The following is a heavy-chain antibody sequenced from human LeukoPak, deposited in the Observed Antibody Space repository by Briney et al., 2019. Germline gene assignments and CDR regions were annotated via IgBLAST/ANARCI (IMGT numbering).Heavy chain of an antibody. D-gene: IGHD3-22*01. J-gene: IGHJ3*02. CDR3: ARSHYQSSDYFDEDAFDI. V-gene: IGHV3-72*01. CDR1: GFTFSDHY. CDR2: ARNKVNSYTT. Sequence: PGGSLRLSCAPSGFTFSDHYMDWVRQAPGKGLEWVGRARNKVNSYTTEYAAAVQGRFSISRDDSKNSLYLQLNSLKTEDTALYYCARSHYQSSDYFDEDAFDIWGQGTMVTVSS.